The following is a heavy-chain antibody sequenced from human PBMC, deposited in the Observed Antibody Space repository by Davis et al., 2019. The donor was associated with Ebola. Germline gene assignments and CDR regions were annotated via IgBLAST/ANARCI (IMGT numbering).Heavy chain of an antibody. D-gene: IGHD3-10*01. CDR3: ARNYGPGAFDY. Sequence: PSETLSLTCTVSGGSISSYYWSWIRQPPGKGLEWIGYIYYSGNTNYNPSLKSRVTISVDTSKNQFSLKLSSVTAADTAVYYCARNYGPGAFDYWGQGTLVTVSS. J-gene: IGHJ4*02. CDR2: IYYSGNT. CDR1: GGSISSYY. V-gene: IGHV4-59*01.